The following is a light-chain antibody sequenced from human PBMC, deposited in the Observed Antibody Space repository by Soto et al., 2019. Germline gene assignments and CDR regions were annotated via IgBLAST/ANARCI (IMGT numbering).Light chain of an antibody. J-gene: IGLJ1*01. Sequence: QSALTQPASVSGSPGQSITISCTGTSSDVGSYNLVSWYQQHPGKAPKLMIYEGSKRPSGVSNRFSGSKSGNTASLTISGRQAEDEADYYCCSYAGSSTGYVFGTGTKLTVL. V-gene: IGLV2-23*01. CDR1: SSDVGSYNL. CDR2: EGS. CDR3: CSYAGSSTGYV.